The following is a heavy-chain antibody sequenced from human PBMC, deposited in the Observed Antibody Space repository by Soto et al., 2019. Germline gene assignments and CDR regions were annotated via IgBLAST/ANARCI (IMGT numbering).Heavy chain of an antibody. V-gene: IGHV3-48*02. J-gene: IGHJ4*02. D-gene: IGHD1-20*01. Sequence: PGGSLRLSCAASGFTFGAYTMNWVRQAPGKGLERISYIIGGGSSIHLADSVKGRFTVSRDDAKGSVYLQMNSLRDEDTAVYYCATDHNWAFDYWGQGALVTVSS. CDR1: GFTFGAYT. CDR3: ATDHNWAFDY. CDR2: IIGGGSSI.